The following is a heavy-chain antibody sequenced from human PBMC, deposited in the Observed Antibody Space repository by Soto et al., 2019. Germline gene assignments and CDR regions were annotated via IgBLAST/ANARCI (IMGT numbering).Heavy chain of an antibody. CDR3: ATTGPY. CDR1: GFTFSSYG. Sequence: QVQLVESGGGVVQPGRSLRLSCAPSGFTFSSYGMHWVRQAPGKGLEWVAVIWFDGSNKFYADSVKGRFTISRDNSENTAYPQMNSLRDVYSAAYYCATTGPYGGQGTLVTVSS. CDR2: IWFDGSNK. V-gene: IGHV3-33*01. J-gene: IGHJ4*02.